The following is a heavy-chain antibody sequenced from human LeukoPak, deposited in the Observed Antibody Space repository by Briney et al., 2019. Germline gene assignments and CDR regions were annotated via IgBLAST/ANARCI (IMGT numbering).Heavy chain of an antibody. J-gene: IGHJ4*02. CDR2: INSRGRSI. Sequence: KPGGSLRLSCAASGFTFSDYYMSWIRQAPGKGLEWVSYINSRGRSIYYADSVKGRFTISRDNAKNSLYLQMNSLRADDTAVHYCARDLHCGGDCSIWGQGALVAVSS. D-gene: IGHD2-21*02. CDR1: GFTFSDYY. CDR3: ARDLHCGGDCSI. V-gene: IGHV3-11*01.